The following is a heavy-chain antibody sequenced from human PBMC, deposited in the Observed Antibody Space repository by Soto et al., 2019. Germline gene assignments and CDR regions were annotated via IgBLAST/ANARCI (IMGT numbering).Heavy chain of an antibody. J-gene: IGHJ3*02. CDR3: SKEVRYNDDSVGVDAFYI. D-gene: IGHD3-22*01. Sequence: QGQLVESGGGVVQPGRSLRLSCAASGFTFGTYGMHWVRQAPGKGLEWVAVTSYHGTDEFYADSVKGRYTISRDNYKNMVDLHMNSLSTEYTAVDYCSKEVRYNDDSVGVDAFYIWGQGTMVTVSS. V-gene: IGHV3-30*18. CDR1: GFTFGTYG. CDR2: TSYHGTDE.